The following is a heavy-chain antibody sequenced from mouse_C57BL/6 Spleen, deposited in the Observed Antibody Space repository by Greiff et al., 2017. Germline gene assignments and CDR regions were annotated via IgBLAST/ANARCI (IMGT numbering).Heavy chain of an antibody. J-gene: IGHJ2*01. D-gene: IGHD2-2*01. CDR1: GYTFTDYE. CDR2: IDPETSGT. CDR3: TRPRSTMVTTGFDY. Sequence: VKVVESGAELVRPGASVTLSCKASGYTFTDYEMHWVKQTPVHGLEWIGAIDPETSGTAYNQKFKGKAILTADKSSSTAYMELRSLTSEDSAVYYCTRPRSTMVTTGFDYWGQGTTLTVSS. V-gene: IGHV1-15*01.